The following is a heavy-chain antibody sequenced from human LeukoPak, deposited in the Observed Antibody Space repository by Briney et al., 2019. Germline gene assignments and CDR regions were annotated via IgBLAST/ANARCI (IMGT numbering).Heavy chain of an antibody. CDR2: IYHSGST. CDR3: ARGYSSSWYFNWFDP. CDR1: GYAISSGYF. D-gene: IGHD6-13*01. J-gene: IGHJ5*02. V-gene: IGHV4-38-2*02. Sequence: PSETLSLTCSVSGYAISSGYFWGWIRQPPGKGLEWIGTIYHSGSTYYNPSLKSRVTISVDTSKNQFSLKLSSVTAADTAVYYCARGYSSSWYFNWFDPWGQRTLVTVSS.